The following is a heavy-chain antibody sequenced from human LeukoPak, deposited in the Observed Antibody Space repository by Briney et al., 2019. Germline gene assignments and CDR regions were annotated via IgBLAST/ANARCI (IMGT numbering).Heavy chain of an antibody. D-gene: IGHD2-15*01. CDR1: GFTLSSYA. CDR2: TSSSDSGK. CDR3: AKSSLVTPYDY. J-gene: IGHJ4*02. V-gene: IGHV3-23*01. Sequence: PGGSLRLSCVVSGFTLSSYAMSWVRQAPGKGLEWVAATSSSDSGKYHADSVRGRFTISRDNSKNTVYLQMNSLRAEDAAVYYCAKSSLVTPYDYWGQGTLVSVSS.